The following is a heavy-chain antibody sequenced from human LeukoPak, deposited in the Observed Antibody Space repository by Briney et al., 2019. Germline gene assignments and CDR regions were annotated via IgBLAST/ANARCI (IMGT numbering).Heavy chain of an antibody. Sequence: GSLRLSCAASGFTFSNYWSWIRQPPGKGLEWIGEINHSGSTSYNPSLKSRVTISIDTSKNQFSLRLSSVTAADTAVYYCARGQGIAAAAASNWFDPWGQGTLVTVSS. CDR2: INHSGST. V-gene: IGHV4-34*01. CDR1: GFTFSNY. J-gene: IGHJ5*02. CDR3: ARGQGIAAAAASNWFDP. D-gene: IGHD6-13*01.